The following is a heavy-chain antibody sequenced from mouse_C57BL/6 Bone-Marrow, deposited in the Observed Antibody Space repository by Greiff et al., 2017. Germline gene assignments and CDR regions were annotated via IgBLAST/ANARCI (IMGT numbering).Heavy chain of an antibody. Sequence: EVNVVESGGGLVQPKGSLKLSCAASGFSFNTYAMNWVRQAPGKGLEWVARIRSKSNNYATYYADSVKDRFTISRDDSESMLYLQMNNLKTEDTAMYYCVRNYYSHAMEYWGQGTSVTVSS. CDR1: GFSFNTYA. CDR2: IRSKSNNYAT. D-gene: IGHD2-12*01. V-gene: IGHV10-1*01. J-gene: IGHJ4*01. CDR3: VRNYYSHAMEY.